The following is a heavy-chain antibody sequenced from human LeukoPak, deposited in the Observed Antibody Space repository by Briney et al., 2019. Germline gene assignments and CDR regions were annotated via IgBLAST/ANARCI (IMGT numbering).Heavy chain of an antibody. V-gene: IGHV3-15*01. J-gene: IGHJ3*02. CDR1: GFTFSNAW. CDR3: TTARQSYGSGTDAFDI. Sequence: GGSLRLSRAASGFTFSNAWMSWVRQAPGKGLEWVGRIKSKTDGGTTDYAAPVKGRFTISRDDSKNTLYLQMNSLKTEDTAVYYCTTARQSYGSGTDAFDIWGQGTMVTVSS. D-gene: IGHD3-10*01. CDR2: IKSKTDGGTT.